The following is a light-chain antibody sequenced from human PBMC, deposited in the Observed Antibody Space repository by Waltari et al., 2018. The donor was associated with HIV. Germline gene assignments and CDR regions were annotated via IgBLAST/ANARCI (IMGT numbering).Light chain of an antibody. V-gene: IGKV2-28*01. Sequence: DIVMTQSPLSLPVSPGEPAFISCVSLQSLLHSNRHTYLAWYVQKPGRSPQLLVYFASYRASGVPDRFRGIGSGTNFTLAISRVEAEDVGAYFCMQGVQTPPTFGQGTTLEIK. CDR2: FAS. CDR3: MQGVQTPPT. CDR1: QSLLHSNRHTY. J-gene: IGKJ2*01.